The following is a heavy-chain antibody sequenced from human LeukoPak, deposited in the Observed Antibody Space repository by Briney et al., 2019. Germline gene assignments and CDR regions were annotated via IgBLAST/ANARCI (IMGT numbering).Heavy chain of an antibody. Sequence: PGGSLRLSCAASGFTFSSHAMNWVRQAPGKGLEWVSVISGSGGSTYYADSVKGRFTISRDNSKNTVYVQMNSLRVEDTAVYYCATSSTTYGSGNYDSRAFEEWGQGTLVTVSS. CDR3: ATSSTTYGSGNYDSRAFEE. V-gene: IGHV3-23*01. CDR2: ISGSGGST. J-gene: IGHJ4*02. CDR1: GFTFSSHA. D-gene: IGHD3-10*01.